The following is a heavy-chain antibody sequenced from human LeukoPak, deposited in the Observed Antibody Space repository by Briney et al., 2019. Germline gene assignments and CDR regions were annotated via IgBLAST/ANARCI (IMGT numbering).Heavy chain of an antibody. CDR3: ASLDIVVVPAAMPASNYYYMGV. V-gene: IGHV4-4*07. Sequence: SETLSLTCTVSGGSISSYYWSWIRQPAGKGLEWIGRIYTSGSTNYNPSLKSRVTISVDKSKNQFSLKLSSVTAADTAVYYCASLDIVVVPAAMPASNYYYMGVWGKGTTVTVSS. CDR2: IYTSGST. CDR1: GGSISSYY. J-gene: IGHJ6*03. D-gene: IGHD2-2*01.